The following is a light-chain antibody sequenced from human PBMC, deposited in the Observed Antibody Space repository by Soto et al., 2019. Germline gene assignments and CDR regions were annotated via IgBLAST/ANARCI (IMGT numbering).Light chain of an antibody. Sequence: QSALTQPASVSGSPGQSITISCTGTSSDVGGYNYVSWYQQHPGKAPKLMIYEVSNRPSGVSNRFSGSKSGNTASLTISGLRAEDEADYYCISYTGSSTSYVFGSGTKVTVL. CDR3: ISYTGSSTSYV. CDR2: EVS. CDR1: SSDVGGYNY. V-gene: IGLV2-14*01. J-gene: IGLJ1*01.